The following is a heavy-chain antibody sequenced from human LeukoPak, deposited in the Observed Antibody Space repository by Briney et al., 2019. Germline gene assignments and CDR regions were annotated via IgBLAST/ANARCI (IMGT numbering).Heavy chain of an antibody. CDR2: IIPISGTA. V-gene: IGHV1-69*13. D-gene: IGHD6-13*01. Sequence: SVKVSCKASGGTFSNHAISWVRQAPGQGLEWMGVIIPISGTANYAQKFQGRVTITADASTSTVYMELSSLTPDDTAVYYCARWAGDSSAWYPALFDYWGQGTLVTVSS. CDR1: GGTFSNHA. J-gene: IGHJ4*02. CDR3: ARWAGDSSAWYPALFDY.